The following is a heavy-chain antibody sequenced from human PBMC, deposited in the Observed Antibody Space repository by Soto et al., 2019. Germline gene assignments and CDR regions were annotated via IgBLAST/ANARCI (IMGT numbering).Heavy chain of an antibody. Sequence: GGSLRLSCAASGFTFSSYDMHWVRQATGKGLEWVSAIGTAGDTYYPGSVKGRFTISRENAKNSLYLQMNSLRAGDTAVYYCARAPRVPYCSGGSCYSFSFYMDVWGKGTTVTVSS. CDR2: IGTAGDT. D-gene: IGHD2-15*01. CDR3: ARAPRVPYCSGGSCYSFSFYMDV. CDR1: GFTFSSYD. V-gene: IGHV3-13*01. J-gene: IGHJ6*03.